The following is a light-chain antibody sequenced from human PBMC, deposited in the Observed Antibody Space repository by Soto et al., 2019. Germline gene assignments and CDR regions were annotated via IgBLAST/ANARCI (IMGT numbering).Light chain of an antibody. Sequence: EIVMTQSPATLSVSPVEGATLSCRSSQTVGNNLAWYQQKPGQAPRLLIYGASTRATGVPARFSGSGSGAEFTLTISSLQSEDFAVYYCQQYNTWPPYTFGQGTKVDI. CDR1: QTVGNN. CDR3: QQYNTWPPYT. J-gene: IGKJ2*01. CDR2: GAS. V-gene: IGKV3-15*01.